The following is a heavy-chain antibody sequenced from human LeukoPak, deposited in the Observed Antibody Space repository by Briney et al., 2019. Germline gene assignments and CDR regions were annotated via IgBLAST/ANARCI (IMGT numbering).Heavy chain of an antibody. V-gene: IGHV3-7*01. CDR2: IKQDGSEK. D-gene: IGHD2-2*01. CDR1: ELTFSSDW. CDR3: AREEVIVVVPAAMKGYYYYYYMDV. Sequence: GGSLRLTCTASELTFSSDWMSWVRQAPGKGLEWVANIKQDGSEKNYVDSLKGRFTISRDNANNPLYLQMNILRAEDAAVYYCAREEVIVVVPAAMKGYYYYYYMDVWGKGTTVSVSS. J-gene: IGHJ6*03.